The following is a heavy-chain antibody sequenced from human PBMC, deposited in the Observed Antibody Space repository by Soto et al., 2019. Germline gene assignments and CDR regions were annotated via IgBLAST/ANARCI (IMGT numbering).Heavy chain of an antibody. Sequence: QVHLVQSGAEVKKPGASVKVSCKGSGYAFTTYGITWVRQAPGQGLEWMGWISAHNGNTNYAQKLQGRVTVTRDTSTSTAYMDLRSLRSDVTAVYYCARGRYGDYWGQGALVTVSS. D-gene: IGHD1-1*01. V-gene: IGHV1-18*01. J-gene: IGHJ4*02. CDR2: ISAHNGNT. CDR1: GYAFTTYG. CDR3: ARGRYGDY.